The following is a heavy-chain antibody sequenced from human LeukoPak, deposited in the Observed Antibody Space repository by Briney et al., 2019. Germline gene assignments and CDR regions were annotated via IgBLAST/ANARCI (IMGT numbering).Heavy chain of an antibody. CDR2: IYTSGST. CDR1: GGSISSYY. J-gene: IGHJ6*03. D-gene: IGHD4-11*01. CDR3: ARGVGVYSNYPTYYYYYYMDV. V-gene: IGHV4-4*07. Sequence: SETLSLTCTVSGGSISSYYWSWIRQPAGKGLEWIGRIYTSGSTNYIPSLKSRVTISADTSKNQFSLKLSSVTAADTAVYYCARGVGVYSNYPTYYYYYYMDVWGKGTTVTVSS.